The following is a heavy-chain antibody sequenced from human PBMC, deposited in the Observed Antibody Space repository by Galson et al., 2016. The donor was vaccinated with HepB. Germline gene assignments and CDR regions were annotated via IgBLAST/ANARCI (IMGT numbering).Heavy chain of an antibody. CDR3: ARDPAVTGLYYFDN. Sequence: SLRLSCAASGFKMGNYNMHWVRQAPGKGLEWVSSISGSGTYIYYADSVKGRFTISRDNAKSSVYLRMNSLRAEDTAVYYCARDPAVTGLYYFDNWGQGTLVTVPS. D-gene: IGHD6-19*01. J-gene: IGHJ4*02. CDR1: GFKMGNYN. V-gene: IGHV3-21*01. CDR2: ISGSGTYI.